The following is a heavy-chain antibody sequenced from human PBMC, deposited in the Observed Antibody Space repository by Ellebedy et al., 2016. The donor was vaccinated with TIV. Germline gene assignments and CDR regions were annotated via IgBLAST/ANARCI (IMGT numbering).Heavy chain of an antibody. V-gene: IGHV1-2*02. CDR2: INPNSGGT. CDR3: ARAIVADAFDI. D-gene: IGHD2-15*01. J-gene: IGHJ3*02. Sequence: ASVKVSCKASGYTFTSYGISWVRQAPGQGLEWMGWINPNSGGTNYAQKFQGRVTMTRDTSISTAYMELSRLRSDDTAVYYCARAIVADAFDIWGQGTMVTVSS. CDR1: GYTFTSYG.